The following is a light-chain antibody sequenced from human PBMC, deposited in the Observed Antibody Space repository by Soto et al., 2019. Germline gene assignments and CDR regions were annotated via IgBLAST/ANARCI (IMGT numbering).Light chain of an antibody. CDR2: EVS. Sequence: QSALTQPASVSGSPGQSITISCTGTSSDVGGYNYVSWYQQHPGNAPKLMIYEVSNRPAGVSDRFSGSKSGNTASLTISGLQADDEAEYYCSSNTISSTLVFGTETKVTVL. J-gene: IGLJ1*01. CDR3: SSNTISSTLV. CDR1: SSDVGGYNY. V-gene: IGLV2-14*01.